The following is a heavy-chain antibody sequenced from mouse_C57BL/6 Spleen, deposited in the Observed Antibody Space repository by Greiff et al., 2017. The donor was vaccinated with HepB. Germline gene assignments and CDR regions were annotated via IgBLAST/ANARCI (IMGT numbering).Heavy chain of an antibody. CDR3: ARAPSYYYGSILMDY. CDR2: INPNNGGT. CDR1: GYTFTDYN. J-gene: IGHJ4*01. V-gene: IGHV1-22*01. D-gene: IGHD1-1*01. Sequence: LVKPGASVKMSCKASGYTFTDYNMHWVKQSHGKSLEWIGYINPNNGGTSYNQKFKGKATLTVNKSSSTAYMELRSLTSEDSAVYYCARAPSYYYGSILMDYWGQGTSVTVSS.